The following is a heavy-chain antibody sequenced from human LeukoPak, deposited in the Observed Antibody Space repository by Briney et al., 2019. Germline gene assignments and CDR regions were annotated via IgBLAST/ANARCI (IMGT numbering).Heavy chain of an antibody. CDR2: IYHSGNT. CDR3: AREEGIATAGALEY. J-gene: IGHJ4*02. D-gene: IGHD6-13*01. CDR1: GNSITSYY. Sequence: SETLSLTCSVSGNSITSYYWSWIRQPPGKGLEWIGFIYHSGNTNYNPSLTARVSMSVDTSKTQISLRLSAVTAADTAVYYCAREEGIATAGALEYWGQGILVTVAS. V-gene: IGHV4-59*01.